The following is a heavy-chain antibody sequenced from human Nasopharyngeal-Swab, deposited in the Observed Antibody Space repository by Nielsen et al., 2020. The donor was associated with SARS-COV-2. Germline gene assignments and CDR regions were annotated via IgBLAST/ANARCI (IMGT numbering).Heavy chain of an antibody. V-gene: IGHV1-69*13. D-gene: IGHD6-6*01. J-gene: IGHJ3*02. Sequence: SVPVSCKASGGTFSSYAISWVRQAPGPGLEWMGGIIPIFGTANYAQKFQGRVTITADESTSTAYMELSSLRSEDTAVYYCTTQLGDAFDIWGQGTMVTVSS. CDR3: TTQLGDAFDI. CDR2: IIPIFGTA. CDR1: GGTFSSYA.